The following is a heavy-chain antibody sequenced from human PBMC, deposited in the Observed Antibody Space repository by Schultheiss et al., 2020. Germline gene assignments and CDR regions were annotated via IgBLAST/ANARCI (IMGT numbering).Heavy chain of an antibody. CDR2: IIPIFGTA. CDR3: ARVSGSYGQYYFDY. D-gene: IGHD1-26*01. Sequence: SVKVSCKASGYTFTSYYMHWVRQAPGQGLEWMGGIIPIFGTANYAQKFQGRVTITADKSTSTVYMELSSLRSEDTAVYYCARVSGSYGQYYFDYWGQGTLVTVSS. J-gene: IGHJ4*02. V-gene: IGHV1-69*06. CDR1: GYTFTSYY.